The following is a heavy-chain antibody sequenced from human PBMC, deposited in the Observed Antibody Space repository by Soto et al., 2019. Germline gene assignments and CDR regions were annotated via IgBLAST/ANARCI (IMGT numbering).Heavy chain of an antibody. D-gene: IGHD7-27*01. V-gene: IGHV4-59*11. CDR2: IYYNGNT. CDR1: GGSISNHY. J-gene: IGHJ4*02. CDR3: TRANWYSEY. Sequence: QVQLQESGPGLVKPSVTLSLTCSVSGGSISNHYWSWIRQPPGKGLEWIGYIYYNGNTNYNPSLKRRVTVSVDTSRNQISLKLTTETAADTAVYYCTRANWYSEYWGQGTLVTVSS.